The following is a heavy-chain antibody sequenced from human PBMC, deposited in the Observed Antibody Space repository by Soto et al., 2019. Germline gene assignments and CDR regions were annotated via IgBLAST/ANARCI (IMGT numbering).Heavy chain of an antibody. CDR1: GGSISSYY. J-gene: IGHJ6*02. D-gene: IGHD3-16*01. CDR3: AKMRLGYYYGMDV. CDR2: IYYSGST. Sequence: SETLSLTCTVSGGSISSYYWSWIRQPPGKGLEWIGYIYYSGSTNYNPSLKSRVTISVDTSKNQFSLKLSSVTAADTAVYYCAKMRLGYYYGMDVWGQGTTVTISS. V-gene: IGHV4-59*01.